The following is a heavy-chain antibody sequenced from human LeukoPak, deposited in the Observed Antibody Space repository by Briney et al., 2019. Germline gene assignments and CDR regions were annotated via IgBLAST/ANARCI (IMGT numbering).Heavy chain of an antibody. CDR2: INHSGST. V-gene: IGHV4-34*01. CDR1: GGSFSGYY. J-gene: IGHJ4*02. D-gene: IGHD2-2*01. CDR3: ARSRRVVVPAARGTFGY. Sequence: SETLSLTCAVYGGSFSGYYWSWIRQPPGKGLEWIGEINHSGSTNYNPSLKSRVAISVDTSKNQFSLKLSSVTAADTAVYYCARSRRVVVPAARGTFGYWGQGTLVTVSS.